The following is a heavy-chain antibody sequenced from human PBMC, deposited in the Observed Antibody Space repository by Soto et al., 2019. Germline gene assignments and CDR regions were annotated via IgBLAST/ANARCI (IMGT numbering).Heavy chain of an antibody. CDR3: AREDSSADYGSWNLNPGGWLAP. V-gene: IGHV1-18*01. J-gene: IGHJ5*02. CDR1: GYTFTSYG. CDR2: ISAYNGNT. Sequence: ASVKVSCKASGYTFTSYGISWVRQAPGQGLEWMGWISAYNGNTNYAQKLQGRVTMTTDTSTSTAYMELRSLRSDDTAVYYCAREDSSADYGSWNLNPGGWLAPCAQRTPVTVSS. D-gene: IGHD4-17*01.